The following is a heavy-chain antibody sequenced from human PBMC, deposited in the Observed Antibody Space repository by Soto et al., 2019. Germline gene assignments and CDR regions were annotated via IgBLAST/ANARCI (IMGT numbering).Heavy chain of an antibody. Sequence: EVQLLESGGGLVQPGGSLRLSCAASGFTFSSYAMSWVRQAPGKGLEWVSAISGSGGSTYYADSVKGRFTISRDNSKNTLYLQMNSLRAEDTAVYYCAKDLGYCSSTSCYRCGYYYYGMDVWGQGTTVTVSS. CDR2: ISGSGGST. CDR1: GFTFSSYA. V-gene: IGHV3-23*01. D-gene: IGHD2-2*01. CDR3: AKDLGYCSSTSCYRCGYYYYGMDV. J-gene: IGHJ6*02.